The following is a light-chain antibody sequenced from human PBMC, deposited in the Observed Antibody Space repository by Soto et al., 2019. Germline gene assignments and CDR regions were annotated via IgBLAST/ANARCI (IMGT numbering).Light chain of an antibody. J-gene: IGLJ1*01. CDR1: SCDIGDND. CDR3: GTWDSSLSAYV. CDR2: ENN. V-gene: IGLV1-51*02. Sequence: QSALTQPASVSGAPGQKVTISCSGSSCDIGDNDVSWYQQLPGTAPKLLIYENNKRPSGIPDRFSGSKSGTSATLGITGLQTGDEADYYCGTWDSSLSAYVFGTGTKVTVL.